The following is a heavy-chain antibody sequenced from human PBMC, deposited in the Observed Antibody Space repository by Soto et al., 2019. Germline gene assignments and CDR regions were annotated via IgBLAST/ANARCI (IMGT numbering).Heavy chain of an antibody. CDR2: ISSSSSTI. CDR1: GFTFSSYS. CDR3: ARGGIASVGTSDENDAFDI. D-gene: IGHD6-13*01. J-gene: IGHJ3*02. Sequence: GGSLRLSCAASGFTFSSYSMNWVRQAPGKGLEWVSYISSSSSTIYYADSVKGRFTISRDNAKNSLYLQMNSLRAEDTAVSYCARGGIASVGTSDENDAFDIWGEGTMVTVAS. V-gene: IGHV3-48*01.